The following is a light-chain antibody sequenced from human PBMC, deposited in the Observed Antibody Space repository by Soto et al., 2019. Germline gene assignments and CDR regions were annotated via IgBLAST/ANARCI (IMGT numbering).Light chain of an antibody. Sequence: QPVLTQPPSVSGAPGQRVTISCTGSSSNIGAGYDVHWYQQLPGTAPKLLIYGNSNRPSGVPDRFSGSKSGTSASLAITGLQAEDEADYYCQSYDSSLSGSYKVFGGGTQLTVL. CDR3: QSYDSSLSGSYKV. V-gene: IGLV1-40*01. J-gene: IGLJ2*01. CDR1: SSNIGAGYD. CDR2: GNS.